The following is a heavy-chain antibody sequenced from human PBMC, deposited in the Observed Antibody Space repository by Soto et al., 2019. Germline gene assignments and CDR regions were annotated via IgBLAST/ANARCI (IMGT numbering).Heavy chain of an antibody. J-gene: IGHJ6*02. D-gene: IGHD2-21*02. CDR1: GFTFSSYS. Sequence: GGSLRLSCAASGFTFSSYSMNWVRQAPGKGLEWVSSITSSTSYIYYADSVKGRFTISRDNAKNSLYLQMNSLRAEDTAVYYCAVAYCGGDCYPPNYGMDVWGQGTTVTVSS. CDR3: AVAYCGGDCYPPNYGMDV. CDR2: ITSSTSYI. V-gene: IGHV3-21*01.